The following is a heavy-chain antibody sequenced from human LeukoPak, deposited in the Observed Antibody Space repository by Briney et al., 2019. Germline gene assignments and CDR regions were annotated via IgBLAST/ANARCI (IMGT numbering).Heavy chain of an antibody. Sequence: GGSLRLSCAASGFTVSSNYMSWVRQAPGKGLEWVSVIYSGGSTYYADSVKGRFTISRDNSKNTLYLQMNSLRAEDTAVYYCARRGYCSGGSCYRGTYYYGMDVWGQGTTVTVSS. CDR3: ARRGYCSGGSCYRGTYYYGMDV. V-gene: IGHV3-53*01. CDR1: GFTVSSNY. CDR2: IYSGGST. D-gene: IGHD2-15*01. J-gene: IGHJ6*02.